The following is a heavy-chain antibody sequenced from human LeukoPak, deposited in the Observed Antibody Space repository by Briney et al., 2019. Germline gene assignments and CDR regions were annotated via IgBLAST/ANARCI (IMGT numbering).Heavy chain of an antibody. Sequence: GGALRLSCAASGFTSDDYGMSWVRQAPGKGLEWVSGINWNVGSTGYADSVKGRFTISRDNAKNSLYLQMNSLRAEDTALYYCARGTLKAAATDFDYWGQGTLVTVSS. CDR2: INWNVGST. J-gene: IGHJ4*02. D-gene: IGHD6-13*01. V-gene: IGHV3-20*04. CDR1: GFTSDDYG. CDR3: ARGTLKAAATDFDY.